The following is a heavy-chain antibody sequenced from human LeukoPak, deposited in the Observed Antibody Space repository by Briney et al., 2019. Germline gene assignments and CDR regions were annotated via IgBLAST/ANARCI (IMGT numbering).Heavy chain of an antibody. V-gene: IGHV3-7*01. CDR1: GFTSSSYW. D-gene: IGHD2-15*01. CDR2: IKQDGGEK. Sequence: GGSLRLSCAASGFTSSSYWMSWVRQAPGKGLEWVANIKQDGGEKYYVDSVKGRFTISRDNAKNSVYLQMNSLRAQDTAVYYCARDQILGYCSGGSCPPDAFDIWGQGTMVTVSS. J-gene: IGHJ3*02. CDR3: ARDQILGYCSGGSCPPDAFDI.